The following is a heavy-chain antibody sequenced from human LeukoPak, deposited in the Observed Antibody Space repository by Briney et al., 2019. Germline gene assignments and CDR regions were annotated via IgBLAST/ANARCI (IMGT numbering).Heavy chain of an antibody. CDR1: GFTFDDYA. D-gene: IGHD2-15*01. CDR2: ISSSSSYI. V-gene: IGHV3-21*01. J-gene: IGHJ4*02. CDR3: ARDRSSGGSCYSH. Sequence: PGGSLRLSCAASGFTFDDYAMNWVRQAPGKGLEWVSSISSSSSYIYYADSVKGRFTISRDNAKNSLYLQMNSLRAEDTAVYYCARDRSSGGSCYSHWGQGTLVTVSS.